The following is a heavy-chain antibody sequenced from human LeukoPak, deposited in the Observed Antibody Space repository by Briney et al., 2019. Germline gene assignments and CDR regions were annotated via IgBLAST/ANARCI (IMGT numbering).Heavy chain of an antibody. CDR2: ISRNSDNI. D-gene: IGHD3/OR15-3a*01. V-gene: IGHV3-9*03. Sequence: SLRLSCAASGFTFDDYAMHWVRQAPGKGLEWVSGISRNSDNIDYADSVRGRFTISRDNAKNSLYLQMNSLRAEDMALYYCVKGFFSTLDALDIWGQGTMVTVSS. J-gene: IGHJ3*02. CDR1: GFTFDDYA. CDR3: VKGFFSTLDALDI.